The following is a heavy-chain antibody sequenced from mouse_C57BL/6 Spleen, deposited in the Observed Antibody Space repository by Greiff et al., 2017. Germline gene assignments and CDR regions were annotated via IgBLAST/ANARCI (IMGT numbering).Heavy chain of an antibody. Sequence: VQLQQSGPELVKPGDSVKISCKASGYSFTGYFMNWVMQSHGKSLEWIGRINPYNGDTFYNQKFKGKATLTVDKSSSTAHMELRSLTSEDSAVYYCARSGSSPWFDVWGTGTTVTVSS. CDR1: GYSFTGYF. CDR2: INPYNGDT. J-gene: IGHJ1*03. D-gene: IGHD1-1*01. V-gene: IGHV1-20*01. CDR3: ARSGSSPWFDV.